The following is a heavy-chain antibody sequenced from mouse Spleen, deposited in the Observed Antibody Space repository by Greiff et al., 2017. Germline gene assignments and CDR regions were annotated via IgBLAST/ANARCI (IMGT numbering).Heavy chain of an antibody. V-gene: IGHV1-15*01. CDR3: TRKGIYYYGSSFDY. Sequence: SGAELVRPGASVTLSCKASGYTFTDYEMHWVKQTPVHGLEWIGAIDPETGGTAYNQKFKGKAILTADKSSSTAYMELRSLTSEDSAVYYCTRKGIYYYGSSFDYWGQGTTLTVSS. J-gene: IGHJ2*01. CDR2: IDPETGGT. D-gene: IGHD1-1*01. CDR1: GYTFTDYE.